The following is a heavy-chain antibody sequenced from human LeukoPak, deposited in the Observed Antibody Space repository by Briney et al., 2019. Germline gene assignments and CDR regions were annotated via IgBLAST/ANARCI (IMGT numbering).Heavy chain of an antibody. CDR1: GFTFSNYA. CDR3: AKDLCSTVVTPLCWYFDL. Sequence: PGKSLRLSCAASGFTFSNYAMHWVRQAPGKGLEWVAVISYDGSNKYYADSVKGRFTISRDNSKNTLYLQMNSLRAEDTAVYYCAKDLCSTVVTPLCWYFDLWGRGTLVTVSS. CDR2: ISYDGSNK. J-gene: IGHJ2*01. D-gene: IGHD4-23*01. V-gene: IGHV3-30*04.